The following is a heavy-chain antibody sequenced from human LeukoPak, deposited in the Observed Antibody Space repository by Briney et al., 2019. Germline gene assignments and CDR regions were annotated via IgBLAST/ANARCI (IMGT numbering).Heavy chain of an antibody. CDR3: ARGNSSLYYFDD. D-gene: IGHD6-13*01. CDR2: INHSGST. J-gene: IGHJ4*02. CDR1: GGSFSGYY. Sequence: SETLSLTCAVYGGSFSGYYWSWIRQPPGKGLEWIGEINHSGSTNYNPSLKSRVTISVDTSKNQFSLKLSSVTAADTAVYYCARGNSSLYYFDDWGQGTLSPSPQ. V-gene: IGHV4-34*01.